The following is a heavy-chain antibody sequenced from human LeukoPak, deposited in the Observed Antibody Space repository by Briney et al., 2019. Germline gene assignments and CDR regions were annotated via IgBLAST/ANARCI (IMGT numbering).Heavy chain of an antibody. J-gene: IGHJ3*02. V-gene: IGHV1-18*04. D-gene: IGHD3-22*01. CDR3: ARVGGGSSGYYQDAFDI. Sequence: ASVKVSCKASGYTFTSYYMHWVRQAPGQGLEWMGWINAYNGNTNYAQKLQGRVTMTTDTSTSTAYMDLRSLRSDDTAVYYCARVGGGSSGYYQDAFDIWGQGTMVTVSS. CDR2: INAYNGNT. CDR1: GYTFTSYY.